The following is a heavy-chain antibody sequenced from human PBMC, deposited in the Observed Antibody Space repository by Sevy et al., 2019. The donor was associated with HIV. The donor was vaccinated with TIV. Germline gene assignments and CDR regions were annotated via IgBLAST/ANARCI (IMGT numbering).Heavy chain of an antibody. CDR1: GFNFRDFY. Sequence: GGSLRLSCAASGFNFRDFYMTWIRQAPGKGLEWVAYISSSGGAKYYADSVAGGFTISRDNAKNSVYLQMNSLRADDAAIYFCARDSSGEEFGFYYYYMDVWGKGTAVTVSS. CDR3: ARDSSGEEFGFYYYYMDV. D-gene: IGHD3-3*01. J-gene: IGHJ6*03. V-gene: IGHV3-11*01. CDR2: ISSSGGAK.